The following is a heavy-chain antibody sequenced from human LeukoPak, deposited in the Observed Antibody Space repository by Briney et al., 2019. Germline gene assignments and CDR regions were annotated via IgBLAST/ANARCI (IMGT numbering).Heavy chain of an antibody. J-gene: IGHJ6*02. CDR2: IYYSGST. D-gene: IGHD3-10*01. V-gene: IGHV4-59*08. Sequence: SETLSLTCTVSGGSISSYYWSRIRQPPGKGLEWIGYIYYSGSTNYNPSLKSRVTISVDTSKNQFSLKLSSVTAADTAVYYCARLKTYYYGSGSSSYYYYGMDVWGQGTTVTVSS. CDR3: ARLKTYYYGSGSSSYYYYGMDV. CDR1: GGSISSYY.